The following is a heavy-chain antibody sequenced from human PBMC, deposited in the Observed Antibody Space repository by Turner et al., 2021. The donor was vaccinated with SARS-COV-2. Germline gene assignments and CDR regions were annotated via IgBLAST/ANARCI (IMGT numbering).Heavy chain of an antibody. CDR1: GFTFSGYT. J-gene: IGHJ5*02. Sequence: EVQLVESGGGLVKPGGSLRLSCAASGFTFSGYTMYWVRQAPGKGLKWVSSISSSSSYIYYADSVKGRFTISRDNAKNSLYLKMNSLRAEDTAVYYCARGTYYYDSSVYSGTNWFDPWGQGTLVTVSS. CDR2: ISSSSSYI. V-gene: IGHV3-21*01. D-gene: IGHD3-22*01. CDR3: ARGTYYYDSSVYSGTNWFDP.